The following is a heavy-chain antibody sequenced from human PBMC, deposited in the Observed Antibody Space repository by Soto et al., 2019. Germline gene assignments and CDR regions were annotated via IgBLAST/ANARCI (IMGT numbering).Heavy chain of an antibody. CDR1: GGSFSGYY. CDR3: ARPGRSQWLVFFDY. D-gene: IGHD6-19*01. Sequence: SSETLSLTCAVYGGSFSGYYWSWIRQPPGKGLEWIGEINHSGSTNYNPSLKSRVTISVDTSKNQFSLKLSSVTAADTAVYYCARPGRSQWLVFFDYWGQRTLVTVSS. J-gene: IGHJ4*02. CDR2: INHSGST. V-gene: IGHV4-34*01.